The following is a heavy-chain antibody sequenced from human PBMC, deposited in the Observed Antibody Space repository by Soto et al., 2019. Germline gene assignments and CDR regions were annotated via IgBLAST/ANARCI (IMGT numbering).Heavy chain of an antibody. CDR2: IYYSGST. Sequence: QLQLQESGPGLVTPSETLSLTCTVSGGAISSSSYYWGWIRQPPGKGLEWIGSIYYSGSTYSNPYLQSRVTISVDTSKNQFSLKLSAVTAADTAVYSCARHLDSSGYPYYFDYWGPGTLVTVSS. V-gene: IGHV4-39*01. CDR1: GGAISSSSYY. J-gene: IGHJ4*02. CDR3: ARHLDSSGYPYYFDY. D-gene: IGHD3-22*01.